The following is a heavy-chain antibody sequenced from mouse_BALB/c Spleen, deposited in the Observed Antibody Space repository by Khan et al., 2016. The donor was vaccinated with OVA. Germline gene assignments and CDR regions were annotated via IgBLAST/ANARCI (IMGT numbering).Heavy chain of an antibody. CDR2: ISYSGST. D-gene: IGHD4-1*01. V-gene: IGHV3-2*02. CDR3: ASELGRYYAMDY. Sequence: EVQLQESGPGLVKPSQSLSLTCTVAGYSITSDYAWNWIRQFPGNKLEWMGYISYSGSTGHNPSLQSRISITRDTSKNQFFLQLNSVTTEDTATXYCASELGRYYAMDYWGQGTSVTVSS. CDR1: GYSITSDYA. J-gene: IGHJ4*01.